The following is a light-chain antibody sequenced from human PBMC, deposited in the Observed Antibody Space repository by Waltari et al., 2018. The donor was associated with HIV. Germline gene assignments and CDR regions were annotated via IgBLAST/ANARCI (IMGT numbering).Light chain of an antibody. CDR3: AAWDDSLSVS. CDR1: SSDIGRNY. J-gene: IGLJ2*01. CDR2: RNN. V-gene: IGLV1-47*01. Sequence: QSVLTQPHSASGTPGQRVTISWSGSSSDIGRNYVYCYQHPPGTAPKLLIYRNNQRPSGVPDRFSGSKSGTSASLAIGGLRAEDEADYYCAAWDDSLSVSFGGGTKLTVL.